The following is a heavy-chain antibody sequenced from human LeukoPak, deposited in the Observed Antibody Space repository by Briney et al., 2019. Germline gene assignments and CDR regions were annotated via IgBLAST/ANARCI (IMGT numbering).Heavy chain of an antibody. V-gene: IGHV3-30*18. CDR1: GFTFSSYG. Sequence: GRSLRLSCAASGFTFSSYGMHWVRQAPGKGLEWVAVISYDGSNKYYADSVKGRFTISRDNSKNTLYLQMNSLRAEDTAVYYCAKGRGVLTTANDYWGQGTLVTVSS. D-gene: IGHD3-3*01. CDR3: AKGRGVLTTANDY. CDR2: ISYDGSNK. J-gene: IGHJ4*02.